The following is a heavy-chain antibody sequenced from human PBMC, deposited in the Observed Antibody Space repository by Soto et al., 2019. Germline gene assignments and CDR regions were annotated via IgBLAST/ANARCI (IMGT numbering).Heavy chain of an antibody. J-gene: IGHJ1*01. V-gene: IGHV3-53*01. CDR2: IYSGGST. Sequence: PGVSLTLSCVASGFTVSINYMGWVRQAPGKGLEWVSVIYSGGSTYYADSVKGRFIISRDNSKNTLYLQMNSLRAEDTAVYYCARDRVESGYPEYFQHWGQG. CDR1: GFTVSINY. CDR3: ARDRVESGYPEYFQH. D-gene: IGHD3-22*01.